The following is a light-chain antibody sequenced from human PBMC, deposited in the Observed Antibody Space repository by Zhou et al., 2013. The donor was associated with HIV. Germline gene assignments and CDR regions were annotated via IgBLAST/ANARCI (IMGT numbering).Light chain of an antibody. CDR3: QQSYSTPYT. V-gene: IGKV1-39*01. CDR1: QTISTY. Sequence: GDRVTITCRASQTISTYLNWYQQKPGKAPKLLIYAASSLQGGVPSRFSGSGSGTDFTLTISSLQPEDFATYYCQQSYSTPYTFGQGTKLEIK. J-gene: IGKJ2*01. CDR2: AAS.